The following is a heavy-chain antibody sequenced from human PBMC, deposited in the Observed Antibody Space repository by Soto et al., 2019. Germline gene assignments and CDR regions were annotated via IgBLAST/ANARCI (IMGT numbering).Heavy chain of an antibody. CDR1: GGSISGGGYS. CDR2: INHSGST. D-gene: IGHD2-8*02. Sequence: PSETLSLTCAVSGGSISGGGYSWSWLRQPPGKGLEWIGEINHSGSTNYNPSLKSRVTISVDTSKNQFSLKLTSVTAADTAVYYCARDKITGLFDYWGQGTLVTVSS. V-gene: IGHV4-30-2*01. J-gene: IGHJ4*02. CDR3: ARDKITGLFDY.